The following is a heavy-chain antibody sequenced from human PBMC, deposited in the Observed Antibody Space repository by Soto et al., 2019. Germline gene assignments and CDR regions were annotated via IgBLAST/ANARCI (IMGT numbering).Heavy chain of an antibody. CDR2: INPSGGST. CDR3: VREVRSSETFDY. V-gene: IGHV1-46*03. D-gene: IGHD4-17*01. CDR1: GYTLTSYY. J-gene: IGHJ4*02. Sequence: GASVKVSCKESGYTLTSYYMHWVRQAPGQGLEWMGIINPSGGSTSYAQKFQGRVTMTRDTSTSTVYMELSSLRSEDTAVYYCVREVRSSETFDYWGQGTLVTVSS.